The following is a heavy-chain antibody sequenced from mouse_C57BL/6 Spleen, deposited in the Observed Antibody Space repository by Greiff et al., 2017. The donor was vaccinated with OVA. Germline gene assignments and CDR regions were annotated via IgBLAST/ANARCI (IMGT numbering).Heavy chain of an antibody. CDR2: IDPSDSYT. J-gene: IGHJ3*01. V-gene: IGHV1-50*01. Sequence: QVQLQQPGAELVKPGASVKLSCKASGYTFTSYWMQWVKQRPGQGLEWIGEIDPSDSYTHYNQKFKGKAPLTVDTSSSTAYRQLSSLKSEDYAVYYCERGDGSSQFAYCGKGTLVTVSA. CDR3: ERGDGSSQFAY. D-gene: IGHD1-1*01. CDR1: GYTFTSYW.